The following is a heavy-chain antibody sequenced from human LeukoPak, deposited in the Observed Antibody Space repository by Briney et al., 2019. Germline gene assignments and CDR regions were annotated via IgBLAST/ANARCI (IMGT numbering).Heavy chain of an antibody. J-gene: IGHJ4*02. CDR2: ISGSGGST. D-gene: IGHD4-17*01. CDR1: GFTFSSYA. V-gene: IGHV3-23*01. Sequence: GSLRLSCAASGFTFSSYAMSWVRQAPGKGLEWVSAISGSGGSTYYADSVKGRFTISRDNAKNSLYLQMNSLRAEDTAVYYCARLGMTTVTTTSVWGQGTLVTVSS. CDR3: ARLGMTTVTTTSV.